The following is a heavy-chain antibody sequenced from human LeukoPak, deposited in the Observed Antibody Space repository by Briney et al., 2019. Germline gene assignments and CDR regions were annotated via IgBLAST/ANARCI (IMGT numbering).Heavy chain of an antibody. J-gene: IGHJ3*02. Sequence: PPETPSLTRTVSGVPLSSVVYYYTAIRQPPGKGLEWVGFTYNSGCPYYIPSLKSRSTISIDPSKNQFSRKLSAVTPANTAVYYGPRFQSRYENLRSDMWGPGTMVSLSS. D-gene: IGHD3-16*02. CDR1: GVPLSSVVYY. V-gene: IGHV4-30-4*08. CDR3: PRFQSRYENLRSDM. CDR2: TYNSGCP.